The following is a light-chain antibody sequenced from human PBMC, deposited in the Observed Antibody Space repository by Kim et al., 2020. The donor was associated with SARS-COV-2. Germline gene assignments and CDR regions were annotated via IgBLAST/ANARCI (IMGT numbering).Light chain of an antibody. CDR3: QQSYSTPIT. Sequence: GSVGNKVTHTCRASQAISTHLTWYQQKPGKAPKLLIYAASSLQSGVPSRFSGSGAGTDFTLTISSLQPEDFATYFCQQSYSTPITFGQGTRLEIK. V-gene: IGKV1-39*01. J-gene: IGKJ5*01. CDR1: QAISTH. CDR2: AAS.